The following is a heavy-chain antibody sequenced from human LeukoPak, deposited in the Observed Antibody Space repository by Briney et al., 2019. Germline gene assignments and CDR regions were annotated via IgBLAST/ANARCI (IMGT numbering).Heavy chain of an antibody. D-gene: IGHD2-2*01. J-gene: IGHJ3*02. CDR2: IYSGGST. CDR3: ARIGVVPAAIPDGFDI. V-gene: IGHV3-53*01. CDR1: GFTVSSNY. Sequence: GGSLRLSCAASGFTVSSNYMSWVRQAPGKGLEWVSVIYSGGSTYYADSVKGRFTISRDNSKNTLYLQMNSLTAEDTAVYYCARIGVVPAAIPDGFDIWGQGTMVTVSS.